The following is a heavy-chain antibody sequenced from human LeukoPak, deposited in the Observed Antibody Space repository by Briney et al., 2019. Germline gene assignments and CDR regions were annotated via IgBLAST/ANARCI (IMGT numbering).Heavy chain of an antibody. D-gene: IGHD5-24*01. CDR1: GFTFSNFW. Sequence: GGSLRLSCAASGFTFSNFWMNWVRQAPGKGLEWVANIKQDGSVKHYVDSVKGRFTISRDNAKNSLYLQMNSLRAEDTAVYYCARGEMATIAIDYWGQGTLVTVSS. J-gene: IGHJ4*02. CDR2: IKQDGSVK. CDR3: ARGEMATIAIDY. V-gene: IGHV3-7*04.